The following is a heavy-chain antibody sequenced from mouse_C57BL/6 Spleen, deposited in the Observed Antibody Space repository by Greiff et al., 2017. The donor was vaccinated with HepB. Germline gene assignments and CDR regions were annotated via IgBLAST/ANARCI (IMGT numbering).Heavy chain of an antibody. J-gene: IGHJ3*01. CDR1: GYTFAEYT. Sequence: VQLQESGAELVKPGASVKLSCKASGYTFAEYTIHWVKQRSGQGLEWIGWFYPGSGSIKYNEKFKDKATLTADKSSSTVYMELSRLTSEDSAVYFCARHGRNYYGSSPAWFAYWGQGTLVTVSA. CDR3: ARHGRNYYGSSPAWFAY. D-gene: IGHD1-1*01. CDR2: FYPGSGSI. V-gene: IGHV1-62-2*01.